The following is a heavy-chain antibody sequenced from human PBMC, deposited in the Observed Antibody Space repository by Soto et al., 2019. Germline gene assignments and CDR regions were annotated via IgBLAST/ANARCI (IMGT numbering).Heavy chain of an antibody. V-gene: IGHV3-11*01. Sequence: QVQLVESGGGLVKPGGSLRLSCAASGFTFSDSYMSWIRQAPGKGLEWVSYISSSGSTIYYADSVKGRFTISRDNAKNSLFLQMNSLRAEDTAVYFCVRARRNFDLDYWGQGTLVTVSS. D-gene: IGHD3-9*01. CDR1: GFTFSDSY. CDR3: VRARRNFDLDY. CDR2: ISSSGSTI. J-gene: IGHJ4*02.